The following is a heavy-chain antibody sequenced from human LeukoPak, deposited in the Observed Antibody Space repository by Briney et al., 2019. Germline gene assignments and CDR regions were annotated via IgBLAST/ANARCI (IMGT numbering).Heavy chain of an antibody. CDR3: ARGPRYSFY. Sequence: PGGSLRLSCEASGFTFSSYSMNWVRQAPGKGLEWVSYISGSGGTIYYADSVKGRFTISRDQANNTLYLQMNTLRDEDTAVYYCARGPRYSFYWGQGTQVSVSS. D-gene: IGHD6-13*01. V-gene: IGHV3-48*02. J-gene: IGHJ4*02. CDR2: ISGSGGTI. CDR1: GFTFSSYS.